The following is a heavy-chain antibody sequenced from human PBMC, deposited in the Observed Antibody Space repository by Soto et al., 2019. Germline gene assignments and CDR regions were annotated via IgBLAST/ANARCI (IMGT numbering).Heavy chain of an antibody. CDR2: ISPMFGAA. CDR1: GGTFNTYA. D-gene: IGHD3-10*01. Sequence: QVQLVQSGAEMKKPGSSVKVSCQSSGGTFNTYAMNWVXXXXXQGXXWXGDISPMFGAANYAPKFQGRVTITADESTGTSYMQLSSLTSEDTALYFCAREVQVHTPAFVYWGQGTLVTVSS. J-gene: IGHJ4*02. V-gene: IGHV1-69*19. CDR3: AREVQVHTPAFVY.